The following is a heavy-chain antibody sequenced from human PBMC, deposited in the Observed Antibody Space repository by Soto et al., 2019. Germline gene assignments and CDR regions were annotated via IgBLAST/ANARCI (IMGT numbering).Heavy chain of an antibody. D-gene: IGHD3-10*01. CDR2: IYPGDSDT. CDR3: ARSPDYYGSGSYPAPDAFDI. J-gene: IGHJ3*02. V-gene: IGHV5-51*01. CDR1: GYSFISYW. Sequence: PGESLKISCKGSGYSFISYWIGWVRQMPGKGLEWMGIIYPGDSDTRYSPSFQGQVTISADKSISTAYLQWSSLKASDTAMYYCARSPDYYGSGSYPAPDAFDIWGQGTMVTVSS.